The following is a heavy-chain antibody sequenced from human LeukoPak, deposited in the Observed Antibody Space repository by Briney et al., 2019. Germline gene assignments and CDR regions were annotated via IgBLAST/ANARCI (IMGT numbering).Heavy chain of an antibody. J-gene: IGHJ4*01. CDR3: SRGSTYLNYFHF. CDR2: VRTNSYGGTT. Sequence: PGGSLRLSCAASGFTFSSYWMHWVRQAPGKGLEWVGFVRTNSYGGTTDYAASVKGRFTISRDESKSIAYLHMNSLKTDDTAVYYCSRGSTYLNYFHFWGLGTLVTVSS. D-gene: IGHD1-26*01. V-gene: IGHV3-49*04. CDR1: GFTFSSYW.